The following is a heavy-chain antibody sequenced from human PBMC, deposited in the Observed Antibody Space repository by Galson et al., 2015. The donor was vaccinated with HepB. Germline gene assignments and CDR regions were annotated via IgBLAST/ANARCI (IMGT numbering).Heavy chain of an antibody. V-gene: IGHV1-46*01. D-gene: IGHD5/OR15-5a*01. CDR2: INPSGGST. CDR3: ARSRPLAYFDY. CDR1: GYTFTSYY. J-gene: IGHJ4*02. Sequence: SVKVSCKASGYTFTSYYMHWARQAPGQGLEWMGIINPSGGSTSYAQKFQGRVTMTRDTSTSTVYMELSSLRSEDTAVYYCARSRPLAYFDYWGQGTLVTVSS.